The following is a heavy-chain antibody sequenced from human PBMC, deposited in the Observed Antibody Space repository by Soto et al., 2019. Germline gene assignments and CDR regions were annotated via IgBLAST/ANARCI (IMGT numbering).Heavy chain of an antibody. CDR2: INAGNGNT. J-gene: IGHJ4*02. CDR1: GYTFTSYA. CDR3: ARVEGYCSSTSCPGYYFDY. D-gene: IGHD2-2*01. Sequence: QVQLVQSGAEVKKPGASVKVSCKASGYTFTSYAMHWVRQAPGQRLEWMGWINAGNGNTKYSQKFQGRVTITRDTSASTAYMELSSLRSEDTAVYYCARVEGYCSSTSCPGYYFDYWGQGTLVTVSS. V-gene: IGHV1-3*01.